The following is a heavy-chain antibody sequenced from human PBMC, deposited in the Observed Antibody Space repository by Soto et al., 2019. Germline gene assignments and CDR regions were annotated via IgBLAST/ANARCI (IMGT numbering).Heavy chain of an antibody. Sequence: NPGGSLRLSCAASGFTFSSYSMNWVRQAPGKGLEWVSSISSSSSYIYYADSVKGRFTISRDNAKNSLYLQMNSLRAEDTAVYYCARESAAAGTILYFQHWGQGTLVTVSS. CDR2: ISSSSSYI. CDR3: ARESAAAGTILYFQH. J-gene: IGHJ1*01. V-gene: IGHV3-21*01. D-gene: IGHD6-13*01. CDR1: GFTFSSYS.